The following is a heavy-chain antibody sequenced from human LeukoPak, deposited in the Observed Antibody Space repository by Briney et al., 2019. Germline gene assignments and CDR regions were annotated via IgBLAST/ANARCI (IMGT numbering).Heavy chain of an antibody. CDR3: ARVSIGQQLVAFDI. CDR2: IYYSGST. D-gene: IGHD6-13*01. Sequence: PSETLSLTCTVSGGSISSGDYYWSWIRQPPGKGLEWIGSIYYSGSTYYNPSLKSRVTISVDTSKNQFSLKLSSVTAADTAVYYCARVSIGQQLVAFDIWGQGTMVTVSS. V-gene: IGHV4-39*07. J-gene: IGHJ3*02. CDR1: GGSISSGDYY.